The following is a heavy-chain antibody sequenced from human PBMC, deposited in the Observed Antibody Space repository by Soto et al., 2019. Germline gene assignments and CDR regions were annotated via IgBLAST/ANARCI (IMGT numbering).Heavy chain of an antibody. CDR2: IGGSGGST. Sequence: EVQLLESGGGLVQPGGSLRLSCAASGFTFSNYAMSWVRQAPGKGLECVSGIGGSGGSTFYADSVKGRFTISRDNSKNTLYLQMNSLRVEDTAVNYCARSGSYFHWFDPWGQGTLVTVSS. V-gene: IGHV3-23*01. D-gene: IGHD1-26*01. J-gene: IGHJ5*02. CDR1: GFTFSNYA. CDR3: ARSGSYFHWFDP.